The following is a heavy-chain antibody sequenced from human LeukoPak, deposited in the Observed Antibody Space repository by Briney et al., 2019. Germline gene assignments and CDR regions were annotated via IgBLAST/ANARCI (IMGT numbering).Heavy chain of an antibody. CDR3: ARVSGAAAGVWYPWYYFDY. CDR2: VGIAADT. D-gene: IGHD6-13*01. Sequence: PGGSLRLSCAASGFTFSDHAMHWVRQAPGKGLEWVSAVGIAADTFYPGSVKGRFTISRDNAKNSLYLQMNSLRAEDTAVYYCARVSGAAAGVWYPWYYFDYWGQGTLVTVSS. V-gene: IGHV3-13*01. CDR1: GFTFSDHA. J-gene: IGHJ4*02.